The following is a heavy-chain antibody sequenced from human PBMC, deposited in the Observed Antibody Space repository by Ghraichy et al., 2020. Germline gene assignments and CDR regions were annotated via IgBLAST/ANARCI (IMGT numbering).Heavy chain of an antibody. CDR1: GFTFDDYI. V-gene: IGHV3-43*01. CDR3: AKDMLSVTSSPIYYFYYGIDV. CDR2: ITWDGGIT. Sequence: AGSLRLSCAASGFTFDDYIMHWVRQAPGKGLEWVSLITWDGGITYYEDSVKGRFTISRDNIKNSLYLQMNSLRTEDTALYYCAKDMLSVTSSPIYYFYYGIDVWGPGTTVTVSS. J-gene: IGHJ6*02. D-gene: IGHD4-17*01.